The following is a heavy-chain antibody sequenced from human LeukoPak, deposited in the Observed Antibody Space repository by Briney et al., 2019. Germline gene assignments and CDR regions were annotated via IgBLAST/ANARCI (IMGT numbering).Heavy chain of an antibody. CDR3: ARGRGKTAFDY. V-gene: IGHV3-7*01. CDR2: VNQGESAK. D-gene: IGHD3-16*01. CDR1: GFTFSSYW. J-gene: IGHJ4*02. Sequence: GGSLRLSCAASGFTFSSYWMSWVRQAPGKGLEWVADVNQGESAKYYVDSVKGRFTISRDNAKNSLYLQMNSLRAEDTAVYYCARGRGKTAFDYWGQGTLVTVSS.